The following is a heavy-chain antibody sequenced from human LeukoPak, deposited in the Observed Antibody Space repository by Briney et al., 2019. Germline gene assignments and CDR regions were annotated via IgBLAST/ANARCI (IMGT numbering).Heavy chain of an antibody. CDR3: ALEGVATISDY. Sequence: GGSLRLSCAASGVTFSSYAMSWVRQAPGKGLEWVSAISGSGGSTYYADSVKGRFTISRDNAKNTLYLQMNSLRAEDTAVYYCALEGVATISDYWGQGTLVTVSS. CDR1: GVTFSSYA. V-gene: IGHV3-23*01. J-gene: IGHJ4*02. CDR2: ISGSGGST. D-gene: IGHD5-12*01.